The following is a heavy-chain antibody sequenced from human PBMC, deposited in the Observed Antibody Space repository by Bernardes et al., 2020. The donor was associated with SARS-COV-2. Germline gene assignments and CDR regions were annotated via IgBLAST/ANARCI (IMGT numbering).Heavy chain of an antibody. CDR2: ITINADTT. J-gene: IGHJ4*02. D-gene: IGHD6-19*01. CDR1: GFTFNTYA. CDR3: AKEMAITAVADY. V-gene: IGHV3-23*01. Sequence: GGSLRLSCAASGFTFNTYALSWVRQAPGKGLEWVSPITINADTTYYADSVRGRFTISRDNSKSTLYLQMNSLRAEDTAVYYCAKEMAITAVADYWGQGTLVTVSS.